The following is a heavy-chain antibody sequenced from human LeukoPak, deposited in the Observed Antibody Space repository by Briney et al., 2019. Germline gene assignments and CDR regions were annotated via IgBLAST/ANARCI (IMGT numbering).Heavy chain of an antibody. CDR3: ARGDIVASHDSYFDY. D-gene: IGHD5-12*01. CDR1: KYTFSGYY. J-gene: IGHJ4*02. V-gene: IGHV1-69*13. CDR2: IIPTLGTA. Sequence: ASVKVSCKAFKYTFSGYYMHWVRQAPGQGLEWMGGIIPTLGTANYAQKFQGRVTITAGESTSTTYMELSSLRSEDTAVYYCARGDIVASHDSYFDYWGQGTLVTVSS.